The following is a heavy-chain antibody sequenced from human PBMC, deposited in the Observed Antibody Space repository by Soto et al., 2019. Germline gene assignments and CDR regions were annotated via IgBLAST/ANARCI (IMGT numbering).Heavy chain of an antibody. CDR2: IIPIFGTA. D-gene: IGHD2-8*01. J-gene: IGHJ6*02. V-gene: IGHV1-69*13. CDR1: GGTFSSYA. Sequence: SVKVSCKASGGTFSSYAISWVRQAPGQGLEWMGGIIPIFGTANYAQKFQGRVTITADESTSTAYMELSSLRSEDTAVYYCARGWCCRYGFCYYNWGRDVGGQGTTVPVSS. CDR3: ARGWCCRYGFCYYNWGRDV.